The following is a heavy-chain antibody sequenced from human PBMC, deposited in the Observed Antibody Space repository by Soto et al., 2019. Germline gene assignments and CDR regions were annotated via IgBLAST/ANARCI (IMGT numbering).Heavy chain of an antibody. V-gene: IGHV3-30*18. J-gene: IGHJ4*02. D-gene: IGHD1-26*01. CDR2: ISYDGSNK. Sequence: QVQLVESGGGVVQPGRSLRLSCAASGFTFSSYGMHWVRQAPGKGLEWVAVISYDGSNKYYADSVKGRFTISRDNSKNTLYLQMNSLRAEDTAVYYCAKDSLPELRRLPPDYWGQGTLVTVSS. CDR3: AKDSLPELRRLPPDY. CDR1: GFTFSSYG.